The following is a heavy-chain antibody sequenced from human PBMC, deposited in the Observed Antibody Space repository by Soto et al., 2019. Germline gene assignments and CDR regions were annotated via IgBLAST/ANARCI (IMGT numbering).Heavy chain of an antibody. CDR1: GGTFSSYA. CDR3: ARSQGSSTSLEIYYYYYYGMDV. J-gene: IGHJ6*02. CDR2: IIPISETT. V-gene: IGHV1-69*13. D-gene: IGHD2-2*01. Sequence: ASVKVSCTASGGTFSSYAIIWVRQDPGQGLEWMGGIIPISETTNYAQKFQGRVTITADESKSTAYMELSSLRSEDTAVYYCARSQGSSTSLEIYYYYYYGMDVWGQGTTVTVS.